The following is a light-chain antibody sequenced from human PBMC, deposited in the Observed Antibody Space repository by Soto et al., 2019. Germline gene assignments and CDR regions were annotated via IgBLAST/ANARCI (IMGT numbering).Light chain of an antibody. CDR1: QGISSN. CDR3: QQYYSYPQT. Sequence: AIRMTQSPSSLSASTGDRVTITCRASQGISSNLAWYQQKPAKAPKLLISAASTLQSGVPSRFSGSGSGTDFTLTISCLQSEDFATYYCQQYYSYPQTFGQGTKVEIK. CDR2: AAS. V-gene: IGKV1-8*01. J-gene: IGKJ1*01.